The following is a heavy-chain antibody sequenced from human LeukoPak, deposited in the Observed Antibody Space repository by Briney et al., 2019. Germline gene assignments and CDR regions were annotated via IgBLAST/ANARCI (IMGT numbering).Heavy chain of an antibody. D-gene: IGHD3-9*01. CDR2: IYYSGST. Sequence: SETLSLTCTVSGGSISSSSYYWGWIRQPPGKGLEWIGSIYYSGSTYYNPSLKSRVTISVDTSKNQFSLKLSSVTAADTAVYYCARATYYDILTGYYPTYDYWGQGTLVTVSS. J-gene: IGHJ4*02. V-gene: IGHV4-39*07. CDR1: GGSISSSSYY. CDR3: ARATYYDILTGYYPTYDY.